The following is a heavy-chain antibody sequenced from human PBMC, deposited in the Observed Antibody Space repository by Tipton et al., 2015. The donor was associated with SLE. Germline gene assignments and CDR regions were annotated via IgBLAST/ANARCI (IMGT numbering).Heavy chain of an antibody. D-gene: IGHD4-11*01. CDR2: ISAYNGDT. V-gene: IGHV1-18*04. Sequence: QLVQSGAEVKKPGASVKVSCKASGYTFTSYGINWVRQAPGQGLEWMGWISAYNGDTNYAQKVQGRITMTTDTSTSTAYMELRSLRSDDTAVYYCARDRTWVTTVTTNWFDPWGQGTLVTVSS. CDR3: ARDRTWVTTVTTNWFDP. J-gene: IGHJ5*02. CDR1: GYTFTSYG.